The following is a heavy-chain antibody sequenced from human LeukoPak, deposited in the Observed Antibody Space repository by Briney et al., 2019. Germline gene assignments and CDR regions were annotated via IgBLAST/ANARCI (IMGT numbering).Heavy chain of an antibody. Sequence: GGSLRLSCAASGFTFSSYSMNWVRQAPGKGLEWVSSISSSSSYIYYADSVKGRFTISRGNAKNSLYLQMNSLRAEDTAVYYCARVGYYYDSSGYFDYWGQGTLVTVSS. CDR2: ISSSSSYI. D-gene: IGHD3-22*01. CDR3: ARVGYYYDSSGYFDY. CDR1: GFTFSSYS. V-gene: IGHV3-21*01. J-gene: IGHJ4*02.